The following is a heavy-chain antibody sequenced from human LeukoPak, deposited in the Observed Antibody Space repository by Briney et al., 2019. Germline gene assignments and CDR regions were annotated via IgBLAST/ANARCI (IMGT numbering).Heavy chain of an antibody. CDR3: AKAPAYDTSGYYSDF. CDR1: GFTFSSHV. V-gene: IGHV3-23*01. J-gene: IGHJ4*02. Sequence: GGSLRLSCAASGFTFSSHVMTWVRQAPGKGLEWVSAISGGGSNTYYADSVKGRFTISRDNSKNTLYLQMDSLRAEDTAVYYCAKAPAYDTSGYYSDFWGQGTLVTVSS. D-gene: IGHD3-22*01. CDR2: ISGGGSNT.